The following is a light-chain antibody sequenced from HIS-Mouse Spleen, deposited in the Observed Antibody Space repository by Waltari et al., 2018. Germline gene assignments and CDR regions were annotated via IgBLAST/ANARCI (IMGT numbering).Light chain of an antibody. V-gene: IGLV3-10*01. CDR1: ALPKKY. J-gene: IGLJ2*01. Sequence: GRITCSGDALPKKYAYWYQQKSGQAPVLVIYEDSKRHSGTMATLTISGAQVEDEADYYCYSTDSSGNHRVFGGGTKLTVL. CDR2: EDS. CDR3: YSTDSSGNHRV.